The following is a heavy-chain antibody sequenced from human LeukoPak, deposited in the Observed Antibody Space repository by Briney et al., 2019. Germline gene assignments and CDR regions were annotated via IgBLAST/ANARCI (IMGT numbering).Heavy chain of an antibody. CDR1: GFTVSSNY. D-gene: IGHD3-10*01. V-gene: IGHV3-53*01. Sequence: PGGSLRLSCVASGFTVSSNYMSWVRQAPGKGLEWVSVIYSGGSTYYADSVKGRFTISRDNSKNTLYLQMNSLRAEDTAMYYCARESMVRGVGDYWGQGTLVTVSS. CDR2: IYSGGST. J-gene: IGHJ4*02. CDR3: ARESMVRGVGDY.